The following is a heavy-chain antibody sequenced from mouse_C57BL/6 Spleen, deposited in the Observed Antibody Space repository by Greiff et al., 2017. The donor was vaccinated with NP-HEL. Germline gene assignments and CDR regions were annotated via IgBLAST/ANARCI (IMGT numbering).Heavy chain of an antibody. Sequence: EVQLQQSGAELVKPGASVKLSCTASGFNIKDYYMHWVKQRTEQGLEWIGRIDPEDGETKYAPKFQGKATITADTSSNTAYLQRSSLTSEDTVVLYYASIYYYGSSPAGFAYWGQRTLVTVSA. CDR3: ASIYYYGSSPAGFAY. CDR1: GFNIKDYY. V-gene: IGHV14-2*01. CDR2: IDPEDGET. J-gene: IGHJ3*01. D-gene: IGHD1-1*01.